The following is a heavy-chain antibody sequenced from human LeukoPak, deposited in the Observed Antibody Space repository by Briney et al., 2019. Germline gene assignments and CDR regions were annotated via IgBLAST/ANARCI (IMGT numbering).Heavy chain of an antibody. V-gene: IGHV3-30*02. CDR2: IRYDGSEK. Sequence: GGSLRLSCAASGVTFSNDGMHSVREAPRRRLEWGAFIRYDGSEKYFAESVKGRFTISRDNSKDMLHLQMNSLRAEDTAVYYCAKGRGSSGYIYFDSWGQGTLVTVSS. CDR3: AKGRGSSGYIYFDS. J-gene: IGHJ4*02. D-gene: IGHD6-19*01. CDR1: GVTFSNDG.